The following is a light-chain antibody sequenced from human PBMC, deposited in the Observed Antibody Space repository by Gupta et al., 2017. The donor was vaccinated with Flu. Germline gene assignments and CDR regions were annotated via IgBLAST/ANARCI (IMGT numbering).Light chain of an antibody. CDR1: QSLVHGNGNNC. J-gene: IGKJ2*01. V-gene: IGKV2-30*02. Sequence: PGTLGQPASVSCRSSQSLVHGNGNNCLDWFQQRPGQSPRRMIYKGSNRESGVPDRFSGSGEGNDFTLISSWGEAEDVGGYYGMEGKRSPTFGQGTKLEIK. CDR2: KGS. CDR3: MEGKRSPT.